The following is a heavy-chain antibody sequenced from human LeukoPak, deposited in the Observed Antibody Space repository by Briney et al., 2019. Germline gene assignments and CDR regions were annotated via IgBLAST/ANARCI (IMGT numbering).Heavy chain of an antibody. D-gene: IGHD6-6*01. Sequence: ASVKVSCKASGYTFTGYYMHWVRQAPGQGLEWMGWINPNSGGTNYAQKFQGRVTMTRDTSISTAYMELSRLRSDDTAVYYCAKGSSSSRPYYFDSWGQGTLVTVSS. J-gene: IGHJ4*02. CDR3: AKGSSSSRPYYFDS. CDR2: INPNSGGT. CDR1: GYTFTGYY. V-gene: IGHV1-2*02.